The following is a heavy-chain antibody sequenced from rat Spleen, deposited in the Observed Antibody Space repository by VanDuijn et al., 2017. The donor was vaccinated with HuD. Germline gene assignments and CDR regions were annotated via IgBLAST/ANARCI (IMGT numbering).Heavy chain of an antibody. J-gene: IGHJ2*01. V-gene: IGHV5-29*01. CDR2: INYDGSNT. Sequence: EVQLVESGGGLVQPGRSLKLSCAASGFTFNYYWMTWIRQAPTKGLEWVATINYDGSNTYYRDSVKGRFTISRDNAESTLYLQMDSLRSEDTATYYCVRHDDYWGQGVMVTVSS. CDR1: GFTFNYYW. CDR3: VRHDDY.